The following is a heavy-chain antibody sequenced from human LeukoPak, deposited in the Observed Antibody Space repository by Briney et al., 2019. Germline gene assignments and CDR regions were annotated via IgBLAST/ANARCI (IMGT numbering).Heavy chain of an antibody. CDR3: SRVYTSSSYWYFDL. J-gene: IGHJ2*01. V-gene: IGHV4-59*01. Sequence: SETLSLTCSVSGGSINGWYWGWIRQPPGKGLEWIAYISYSGTTNYNPSLTSRVTVSVDTSKNQFSLKLSSVTAADTAIYYCSRVYTSSSYWYFDLWGRGTLVTVSS. CDR1: GGSINGWY. CDR2: ISYSGTT. D-gene: IGHD6-13*01.